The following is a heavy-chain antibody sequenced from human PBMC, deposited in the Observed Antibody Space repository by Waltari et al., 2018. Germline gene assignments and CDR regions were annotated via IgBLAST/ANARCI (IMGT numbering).Heavy chain of an antibody. V-gene: IGHV4-59*01. Sequence: QVQLQESGPGLVKPSENLSLPCTVSGGSISNYYWSWIRQPPGKGLEWIGYIYYSGSTNYNPSLKSRVTISVDTSKNQFSLKLSSVTAADTAVYYCARSKTTVTAYFDYWGQGTLVTVSS. J-gene: IGHJ4*02. CDR2: IYYSGST. CDR3: ARSKTTVTAYFDY. D-gene: IGHD4-17*01. CDR1: GGSISNYY.